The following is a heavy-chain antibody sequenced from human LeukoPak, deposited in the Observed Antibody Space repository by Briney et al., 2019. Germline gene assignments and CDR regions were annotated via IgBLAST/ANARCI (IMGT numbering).Heavy chain of an antibody. V-gene: IGHV3-7*03. CDR3: ARGREYYDILTGHTSYYFDY. D-gene: IGHD3-9*01. CDR1: GFTFSSYW. Sequence: GGSLRLSCAASGFTFSSYWMSWVRQAPGKGREGVANIKQDGREKYYVDSVKGRFTISRDNAKNSLYLQMNSLRAEDTAVYYCARGREYYDILTGHTSYYFDYWGQGTLVTVSS. CDR2: IKQDGREK. J-gene: IGHJ4*02.